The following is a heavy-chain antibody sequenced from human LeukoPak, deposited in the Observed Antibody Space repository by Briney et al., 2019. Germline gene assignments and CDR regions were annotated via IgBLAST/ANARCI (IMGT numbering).Heavy chain of an antibody. Sequence: PGGSLRLSCAASGFTSSSHGMHWVRQAPGKGLEWVAVIWYDGSNKYYADSVKGRFTISRDNSKNTLYLQMNGLRAEDTAVYYCARDGTGSNSGWYIHWGQGTLVTVSS. CDR2: IWYDGSNK. V-gene: IGHV3-33*01. CDR1: GFTSSSHG. CDR3: ARDGTGSNSGWYIH. D-gene: IGHD6-19*01. J-gene: IGHJ4*02.